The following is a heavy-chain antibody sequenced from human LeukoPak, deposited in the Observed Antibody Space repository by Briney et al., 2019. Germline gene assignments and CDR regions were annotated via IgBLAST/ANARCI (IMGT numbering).Heavy chain of an antibody. J-gene: IGHJ3*02. CDR2: INWNGGST. CDR3: ARDQRRPAPETFDI. V-gene: IGHV3-20*04. CDR1: GFTFDDYG. Sequence: RSGGSLRLSCAASGFTFDDYGMSWVRQAPGKGLEWVSGINWNGGSTGYADSVKGRFTISRDNAKNSLYLQMNSLRAEDTAVYYCARDQRRPAPETFDIWGQGTMVTVSS.